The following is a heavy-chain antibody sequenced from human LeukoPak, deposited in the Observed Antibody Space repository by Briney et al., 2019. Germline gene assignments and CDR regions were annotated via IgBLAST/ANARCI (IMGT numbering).Heavy chain of an antibody. CDR1: GYNFTTYG. CDR2: IYPYNGNT. J-gene: IGHJ4*02. V-gene: IGHV1-18*01. D-gene: IGHD4/OR15-4a*01. CDR3: ARDQSHNVNSDYAMDY. Sequence: ASVKVSCKASGYNFTTYGISWVRQDSGQGLEWMGWIYPYNGNTDYTQKVKGRVTMITDTSTSTAYMELRSLRSDDTAVYYCARDQSHNVNSDYAMDYWGQGTLVTVSS.